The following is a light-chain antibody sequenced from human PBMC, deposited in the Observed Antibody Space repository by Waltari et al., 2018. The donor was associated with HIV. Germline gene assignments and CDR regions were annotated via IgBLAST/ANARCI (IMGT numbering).Light chain of an antibody. Sequence: QSALTQPASVSGSPGQSITISCTGTSTDVGHYDYVSWYLQHPGKAPKLIIYEVSKRPSGGSNSFSGSKSVNTASLTISGLQAEDEADYYCSSYTTRSTVIFGGGTKLTVL. CDR3: SSYTTRSTVI. J-gene: IGLJ2*01. CDR1: STDVGHYDY. CDR2: EVS. V-gene: IGLV2-14*01.